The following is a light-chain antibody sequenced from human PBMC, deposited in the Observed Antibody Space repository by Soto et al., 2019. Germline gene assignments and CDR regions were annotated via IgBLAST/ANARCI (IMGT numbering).Light chain of an antibody. CDR2: TAS. CDR1: QGISNS. CDR3: LQASYLWGRTLT. Sequence: DIQMTQSPSSVSASVGDRVTITCRASQGISNSLAWYQLKPGEAPKLLIYTASTLQTGVPSRFSGSGSGTDFTLTINNLQPEDFATYYCLQASYLWGRTLTLGGGTKVEIK. V-gene: IGKV1-12*01. J-gene: IGKJ4*01.